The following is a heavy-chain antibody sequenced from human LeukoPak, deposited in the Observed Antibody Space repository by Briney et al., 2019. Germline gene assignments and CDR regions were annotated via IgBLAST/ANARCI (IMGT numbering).Heavy chain of an antibody. Sequence: GGSLRLSCAASGFTFSSYAMSWVRQAPGKGLEWVSAISGSGGSTYYADSVKGRFTISRDNSKNTLYLQMNSLRAEDTAVYYCASSGGGVPREYWGQGTLVTVSS. CDR1: GFTFSSYA. J-gene: IGHJ4*02. V-gene: IGHV3-23*01. CDR2: ISGSGGST. D-gene: IGHD3-16*01. CDR3: ASSGGGVPREY.